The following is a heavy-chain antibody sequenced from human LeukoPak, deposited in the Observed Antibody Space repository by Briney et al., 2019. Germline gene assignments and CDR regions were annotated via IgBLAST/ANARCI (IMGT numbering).Heavy chain of an antibody. J-gene: IGHJ4*02. CDR3: AREYLYYFDY. V-gene: IGHV3-48*03. CDR1: GFTFSSYE. CDR2: ISSSGGSI. D-gene: IGHD2-2*01. Sequence: GGSLRLSCAASGFTFSSYEMNWVRRAQGKGLEGISYISSSGGSIYYADSVKGRFSISRDNAKNSLYLHMNSLRAEDTAVYYCAREYLYYFDYWGQGTLVTVSS.